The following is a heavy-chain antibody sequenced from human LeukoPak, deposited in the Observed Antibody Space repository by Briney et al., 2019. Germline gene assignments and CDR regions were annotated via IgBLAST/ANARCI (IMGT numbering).Heavy chain of an antibody. J-gene: IGHJ5*02. V-gene: IGHV4-59*01. CDR2: IYYSGST. CDR1: GGSISSYY. D-gene: IGHD2-2*01. Sequence: SETLSLTCTVSGGSISSYYWSWIRQPPGKGLEWIGYIYYSGSTNYNPSLKSRVTISVDTSKNQFSLKLSSVTAADTAVYYCARTRIYCSSTSCYPSHFDPWGQGTLVTVSS. CDR3: ARTRIYCSSTSCYPSHFDP.